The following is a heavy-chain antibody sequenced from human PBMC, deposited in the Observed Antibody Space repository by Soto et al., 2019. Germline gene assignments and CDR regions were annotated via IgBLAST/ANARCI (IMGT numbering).Heavy chain of an antibody. CDR2: IGTAGDT. D-gene: IGHD6-19*01. V-gene: IGHV3-13*01. CDR3: ARGPGIAVAGTLDEGGAWFDP. CDR1: GFTFSSYD. J-gene: IGHJ5*02. Sequence: EVQLVESGGGLVQPGGSLRLSCAASGFTFSSYDMHWVRQATGKGLEWVSAIGTAGDTYYPGSVKGRFTISRENAKNSLYLQMNSLRAGDTAVYYCARGPGIAVAGTLDEGGAWFDPWGQGPLVTVSS.